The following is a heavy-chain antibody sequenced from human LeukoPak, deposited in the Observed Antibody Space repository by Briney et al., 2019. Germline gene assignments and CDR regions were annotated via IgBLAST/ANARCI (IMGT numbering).Heavy chain of an antibody. D-gene: IGHD1-26*01. CDR2: ITSSGTYI. CDR3: ARDPYSGNYGNYYYYYMDV. V-gene: IGHV3-21*01. Sequence: PGGSLKLSCVTSGFTFNNYNMNWVRQAPGRALEWVSSITSSGTYIFYADSVKGRFTISRDNAKNSLYLQMNSLGPEDTAVYYCARDPYSGNYGNYYYYYMDVWGKGTTVTISS. CDR1: GFTFNNYN. J-gene: IGHJ6*03.